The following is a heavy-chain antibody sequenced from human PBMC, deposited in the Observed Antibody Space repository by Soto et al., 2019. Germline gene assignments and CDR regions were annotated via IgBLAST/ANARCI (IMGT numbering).Heavy chain of an antibody. D-gene: IGHD3-16*01. CDR1: GGSISGFY. Sequence: QVQLQESGPGPVKPSETLSLTCTVSGGSISGFYWRWIRQSPGKGLEWIAHIYYSGYSNSNTSLRSRVTVSVDTSKNQFSRMLTSVAAADAAVYYCARNKGGGIQYGMDVWGQWTT. V-gene: IGHV4-59*01. J-gene: IGHJ6*02. CDR2: IYYSGYS. CDR3: ARNKGGGIQYGMDV.